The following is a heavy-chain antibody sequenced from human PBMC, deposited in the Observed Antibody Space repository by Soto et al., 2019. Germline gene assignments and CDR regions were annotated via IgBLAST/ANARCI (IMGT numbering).Heavy chain of an antibody. Sequence: QVQLQESGPGLVKPSQTLSLTCTVSGGSISSGGYYWSWIRQHPGKGREWIGYIYYSGSTYYNPSLKSRVTISVDTSKNQFSLKLSSVTAADTAVYYCARLMYDFWSGYYRLYFDYWGQGTLVTVSS. V-gene: IGHV4-31*03. J-gene: IGHJ4*02. CDR3: ARLMYDFWSGYYRLYFDY. D-gene: IGHD3-3*01. CDR1: GGSISSGGYY. CDR2: IYYSGST.